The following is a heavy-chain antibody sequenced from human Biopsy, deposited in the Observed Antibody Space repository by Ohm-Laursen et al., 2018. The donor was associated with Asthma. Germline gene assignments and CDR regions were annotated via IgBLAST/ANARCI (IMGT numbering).Heavy chain of an antibody. Sequence: SVKVSCKASGYTFTANDVHWVRQAPGQGLEWMGWINPRTGGITYAQKLHDRLTLTRDTSTTTVYLELNRLTSADAAVYYCARKVRLIEIAGFFVFDFWGQGTWSASLQ. D-gene: IGHD6-19*01. CDR2: INPRTGGI. V-gene: IGHV1-2*02. J-gene: IGHJ3*01. CDR3: ARKVRLIEIAGFFVFDF. CDR1: GYTFTAND.